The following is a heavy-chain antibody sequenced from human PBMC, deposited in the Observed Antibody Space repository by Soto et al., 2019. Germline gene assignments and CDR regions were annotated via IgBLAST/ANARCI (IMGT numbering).Heavy chain of an antibody. Sequence: GGSLRLSCAASGFTVSSNYMSWVRQAPGKGLEWVSVIYSGGSTYYADSVKGRFTISRDNSKNTLYLQMNSLRAEDTAVYYCARERYTTTRYMDVWGKGTTATVSS. CDR1: GFTVSSNY. J-gene: IGHJ6*03. CDR3: ARERYTTTRYMDV. CDR2: IYSGGST. D-gene: IGHD5-18*01. V-gene: IGHV3-66*01.